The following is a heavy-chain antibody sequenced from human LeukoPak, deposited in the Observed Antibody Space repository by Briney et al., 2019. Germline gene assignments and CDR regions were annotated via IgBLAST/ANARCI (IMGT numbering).Heavy chain of an antibody. J-gene: IGHJ3*02. CDR1: GYSFTSYW. CDR2: IYPGDSDT. D-gene: IGHD2-2*01. V-gene: IGHV5-51*01. CDR3: ARPTLYCSSTSCYVGAFDI. Sequence: PGESLQISCKGSGYSFTSYWIGWVRQMPGKGLEWMGIIYPGDSDTRYSPSFQGQVTISADKSISTAYLQWSNLKASDTATYYCARPTLYCSSTSCYVGAFDIWGQGTMVTVSS.